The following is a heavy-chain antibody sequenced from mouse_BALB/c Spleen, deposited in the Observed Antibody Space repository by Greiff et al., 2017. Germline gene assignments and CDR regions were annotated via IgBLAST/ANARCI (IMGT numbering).Heavy chain of an antibody. Sequence: EVQLVESGPGLVKPSQSLSLTCSVTGYSITSGYYWNWIRQFPGNKLEWMGYISYDGSNNYNPSLKNRISITRDTSKNQFFLKLNSVTTEDTATYYCARGTTVGGGGMGYWGEGTPGTVSS. D-gene: IGHD1-1*01. V-gene: IGHV3-6*02. CDR1: GYSITSGYY. CDR3: ARGTTVGGGGMGY. CDR2: ISYDGSN. J-gene: IGHJ4*01.